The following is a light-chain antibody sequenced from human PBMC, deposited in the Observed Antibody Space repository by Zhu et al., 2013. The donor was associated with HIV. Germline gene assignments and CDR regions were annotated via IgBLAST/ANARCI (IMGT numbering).Light chain of an antibody. CDR2: GAS. V-gene: IGKV3-15*01. J-gene: IGKJ1*01. Sequence: EIVLTQYPGTLSLSPGERATLSCRATQSVSRNYLAWYQQKSGQAPRLLIYGASTRATGVPARFSGSGSGTEFTLTISSLQSEDFALYYCQQYNNWPTFGQGTKVEIK. CDR3: QQYNNWPT. CDR1: QSVSRN.